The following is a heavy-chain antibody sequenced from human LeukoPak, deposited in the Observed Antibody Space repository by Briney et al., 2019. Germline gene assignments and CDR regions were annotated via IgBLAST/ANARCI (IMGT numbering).Heavy chain of an antibody. J-gene: IGHJ4*02. D-gene: IGHD4-17*01. CDR3: AREHGDYLLDY. CDR1: GHTFTSYY. V-gene: IGHV1-46*01. Sequence: ASVKVSCKASGHTFTSYYMHWVRQAPGQGLEWMGIINPSGGSTSYAQKFQGRVTMTRDTSTSTVYMELSSLRSEDTAVYYCAREHGDYLLDYCGQGTLVTVSS. CDR2: INPSGGST.